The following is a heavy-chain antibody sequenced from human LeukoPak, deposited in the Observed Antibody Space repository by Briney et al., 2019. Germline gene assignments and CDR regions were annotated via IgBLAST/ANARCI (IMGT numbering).Heavy chain of an antibody. Sequence: GGSLRLSCAASGFTFNSFFLNWVRLTPGRELEWVACISQDGSETFYMDSVRGRFTISRDNTKNSLYLQMDSLRAEDTAVYFCVRDLRHSRHYFEYWGQGALVTVSS. V-gene: IGHV3-7*01. J-gene: IGHJ4*02. CDR1: GFTFNSFF. CDR2: ISQDGSET. D-gene: IGHD2-15*01. CDR3: VRDLRHSRHYFEY.